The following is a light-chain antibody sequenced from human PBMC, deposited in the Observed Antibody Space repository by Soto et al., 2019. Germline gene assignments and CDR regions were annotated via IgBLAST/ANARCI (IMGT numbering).Light chain of an antibody. CDR1: SSNIGAGYD. V-gene: IGLV1-40*01. CDR2: GNS. CDR3: QSYDSSLREV. Sequence: QSVLTQPPSVSGAPGQRVTISCTGSSSNIGAGYDVHWYQQLPGTAPKLLIYGNSNRPSGVPDRFSGSKSGTSASLAITGLQAEDEADYYCQSYDSSLREVFGGGTKLTV. J-gene: IGLJ3*02.